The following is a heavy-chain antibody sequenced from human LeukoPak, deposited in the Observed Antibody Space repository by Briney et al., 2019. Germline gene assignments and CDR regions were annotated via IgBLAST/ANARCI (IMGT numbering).Heavy chain of an antibody. Sequence: SGGSLRLSCAASGFSFSRYAMNWVRQAPGKGLEWVSGISASGNSTYYADSVKGRFIISSDNSKNTLYLQMNSLRAEDTAVYFCAKANYYDSSGYSNFDYWGQGTLVTVSS. CDR3: AKANYYDSSGYSNFDY. J-gene: IGHJ4*02. CDR2: ISASGNST. D-gene: IGHD3-22*01. V-gene: IGHV3-23*01. CDR1: GFSFSRYA.